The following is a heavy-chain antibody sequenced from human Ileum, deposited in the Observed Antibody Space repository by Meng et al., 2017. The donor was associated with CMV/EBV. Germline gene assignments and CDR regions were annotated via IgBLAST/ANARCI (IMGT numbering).Heavy chain of an antibody. CDR3: ARGTQGAYLDI. CDR2: INPSRGIT. CDR1: GYKFTDYY. Sequence: SWKASGYKFTDYYLHWVRQAPGQGLEWMGIINPSRGITNFAQKFRDRLTMTRDTSTTTVYMELSSLTSDDTAVYYCARGTQGAYLDIWGQGTLVTVSS. D-gene: IGHD3-16*01. J-gene: IGHJ4*02. V-gene: IGHV1-46*01.